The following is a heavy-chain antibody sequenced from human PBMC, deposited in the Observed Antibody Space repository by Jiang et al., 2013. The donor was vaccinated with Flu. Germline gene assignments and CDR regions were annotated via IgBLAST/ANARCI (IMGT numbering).Heavy chain of an antibody. D-gene: IGHD3-22*01. J-gene: IGHJ4*02. CDR3: ARDRSSDYYDSSGAMDY. Sequence: FGTANYAQKFQGRVTITADESTSTAYMELSSLRSEDTAVYYCARDRSSDYYDSSGAMDYWGQGTLVTVSS. CDR2: FGTA. V-gene: IGHV1-69*01.